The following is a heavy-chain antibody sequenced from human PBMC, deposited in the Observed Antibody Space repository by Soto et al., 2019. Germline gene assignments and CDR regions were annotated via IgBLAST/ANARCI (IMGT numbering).Heavy chain of an antibody. CDR3: ARARLRAVYAFDI. J-gene: IGHJ3*02. CDR1: CGSVISGAYY. Sequence: PSETLSLTCTFSCGSVISGAYYWTWIRQRPGKGLEWIGYIYYSGSTYYSPSLKSRLSISLDTSKNQFSLRLSSVTAADTAMYYCARARLRAVYAFDIWGQGTMVTVSS. V-gene: IGHV4-31*02. CDR2: IYYSGST. D-gene: IGHD5-12*01.